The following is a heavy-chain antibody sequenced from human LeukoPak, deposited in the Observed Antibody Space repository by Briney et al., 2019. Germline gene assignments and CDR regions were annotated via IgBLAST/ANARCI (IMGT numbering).Heavy chain of an antibody. CDR1: GFTFRRYA. J-gene: IGHJ3*02. CDR2: VSSDGDST. Sequence: PGGSLRLSCAISGFTFRRYAMYWVRQAPGKGLEFVSAVSSDGDSTYYADSVKGRFTISRDNSKNTLFLQMGSLRPEDMAVYLCTRNCYDNMGPFAAFDIWGQGTMVTVAS. D-gene: IGHD2-2*01. CDR3: TRNCYDNMGPFAAFDI. V-gene: IGHV3-64*02.